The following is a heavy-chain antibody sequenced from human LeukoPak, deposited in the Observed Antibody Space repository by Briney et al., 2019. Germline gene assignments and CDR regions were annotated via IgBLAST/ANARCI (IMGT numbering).Heavy chain of an antibody. V-gene: IGHV3-30*02. CDR3: AKDSDIVVVPAAILGDDDAFDI. Sequence: GGSLRLSCAASGFTFSSYGMNWVRQAPGKGLEWVAFIRFDGRDKYYADSVKGRFTISRDNSKNTLDLQMNSLRVEDTAVYYCAKDSDIVVVPAAILGDDDAFDIWGQGTMVTVSS. J-gene: IGHJ3*02. D-gene: IGHD2-2*02. CDR2: IRFDGRDK. CDR1: GFTFSSYG.